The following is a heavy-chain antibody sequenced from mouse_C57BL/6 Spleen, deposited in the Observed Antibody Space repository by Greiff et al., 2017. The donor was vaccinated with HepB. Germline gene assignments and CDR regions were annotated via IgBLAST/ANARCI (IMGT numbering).Heavy chain of an antibody. CDR1: GFSLTSYG. J-gene: IGHJ4*01. CDR2: IWSDGST. D-gene: IGHD2-4*01. V-gene: IGHV2-6-1*01. Sequence: VHLVESGPGLVAPSQSLSITCTVSGFSLTSYGVHWVRQPPGKGLEWLVVIWSDGSTTYNSALKSRLSISKDNSKSQVFLKMNSLQTDDTAMYYCARQAIYYDYAGYAMGYWGEGTSVTVSS. CDR3: ARQAIYYDYAGYAMGY.